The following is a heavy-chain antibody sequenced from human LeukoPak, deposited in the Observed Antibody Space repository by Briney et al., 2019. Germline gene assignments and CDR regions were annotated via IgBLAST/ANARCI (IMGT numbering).Heavy chain of an antibody. D-gene: IGHD1-26*01. CDR3: ARLLRGELTFDY. CDR1: GGSISSYY. CDR2: IYYSGST. V-gene: IGHV4-59*08. J-gene: IGHJ4*02. Sequence: SETLSLTCTVSGGSISSYYWSWIRQPPGKGLEWIGYIYYSGSTNYNPSLKSRVTISVDTSKNQFSPKLSSVTAADTAVYYCARLLRGELTFDYWGQGTLVTVSS.